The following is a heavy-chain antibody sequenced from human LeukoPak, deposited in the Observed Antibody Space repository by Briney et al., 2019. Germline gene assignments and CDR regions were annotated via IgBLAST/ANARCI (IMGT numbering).Heavy chain of an antibody. J-gene: IGHJ4*02. CDR1: GFTFSSHW. Sequence: GGSLRLSCAASGFTFSSHWMTWVRQAPGKGLEWVSSISSSSSYIYYADSVKGRFTISRDNAKNSLYLQMNSLRAEDTAVYYCARNSWYGDYWGQGTLVTVSS. D-gene: IGHD6-13*01. CDR3: ARNSWYGDY. V-gene: IGHV3-21*01. CDR2: ISSSSSYI.